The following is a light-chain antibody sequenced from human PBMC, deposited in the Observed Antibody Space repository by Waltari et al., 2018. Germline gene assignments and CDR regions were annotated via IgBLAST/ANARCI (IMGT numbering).Light chain of an antibody. J-gene: IGKJ4*01. CDR2: WAS. CDR1: QSVLYSSNNKNN. Sequence: DFVMTQSPDSLAVSLGERATINCKSSQSVLYSSNNKNNLAWYQQKPGQPPNLLIYWASTRESGVPDRFSGSGSGTDFTLTISSLQAEDVAVYYCQQYYSTPLTFGGGTKVEIK. CDR3: QQYYSTPLT. V-gene: IGKV4-1*01.